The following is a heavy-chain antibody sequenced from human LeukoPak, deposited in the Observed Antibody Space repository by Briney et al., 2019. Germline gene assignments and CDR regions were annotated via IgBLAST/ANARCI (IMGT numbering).Heavy chain of an antibody. CDR3: ASGRDKASFEY. CDR1: GGSITSYY. J-gene: IGHJ4*02. CDR2: IYYSGST. V-gene: IGHV4-59*01. D-gene: IGHD5-18*01. Sequence: SETLSLTCTVSGGSITSYYWSWIRQPPGKGLEWIGYIYYSGSTNYNPSLKSRVNISVDTSKNQFSLNLSSVTAADTAVYYCASGRDKASFEYWGQGTLVTVSS.